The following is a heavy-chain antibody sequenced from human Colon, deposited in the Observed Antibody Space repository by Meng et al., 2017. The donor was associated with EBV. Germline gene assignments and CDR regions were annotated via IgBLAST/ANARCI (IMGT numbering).Heavy chain of an antibody. CDR1: GFTFSSYA. J-gene: IGHJ4*02. D-gene: IGHD1-1*01. V-gene: IGHV3-30-3*01. Sequence: QVQLVESXXGXVQPGXXLRLSCAASGFTFSSYAMHWVRQAPGKGLEWVAVISYDGSNKYYADSVKGRFTISRDNSKNTLYLQMNSLRAEDTAVYYCARGKTGTNLWGQGTLVTVSS. CDR3: ARGKTGTNL. CDR2: ISYDGSNK.